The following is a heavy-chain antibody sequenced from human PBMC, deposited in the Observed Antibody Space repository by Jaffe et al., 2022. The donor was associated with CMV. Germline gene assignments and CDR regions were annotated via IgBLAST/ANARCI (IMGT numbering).Heavy chain of an antibody. CDR2: IKPDGSEK. CDR1: GFTFSAYW. J-gene: IGHJ4*02. CDR3: VRAGYPYGFDY. Sequence: EVQLVDSGGGLVQPGGSLRLSCAASGFTFSAYWMTWVRQAPGKGPEWVANIKPDGSEKDYVDSLKGRFTISRDNAKNSLFLQMDSLRAEDTAVYFCVRAGYPYGFDYWGQGTLVTVSS. V-gene: IGHV3-7*03. D-gene: IGHD5-18*01.